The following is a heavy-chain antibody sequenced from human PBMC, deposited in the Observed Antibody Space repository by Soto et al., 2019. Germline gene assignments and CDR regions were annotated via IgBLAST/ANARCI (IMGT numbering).Heavy chain of an antibody. J-gene: IGHJ4*02. Sequence: GGSLRLSCAASVFPFAEYAMHWVRQAPGKGLEWVSGINWNSGSIGYADSVKGRFTISRDNAKNSLYLQMNSLRAEDTAFFYCAKDTGYGSSTLIDYWGQGTLVTVSS. D-gene: IGHD6-6*01. CDR3: AKDTGYGSSTLIDY. CDR1: VFPFAEYA. CDR2: INWNSGSI. V-gene: IGHV3-9*01.